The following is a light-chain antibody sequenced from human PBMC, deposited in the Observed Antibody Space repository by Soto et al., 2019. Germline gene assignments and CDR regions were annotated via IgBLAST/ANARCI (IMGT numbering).Light chain of an antibody. CDR3: QQYGRRQYT. V-gene: IGKV3-20*01. CDR1: QTVFSNY. Sequence: EIVLTQSPGTLSLSPGERATLSCRASQTVFSNYLAWYQQKPGQAPRLLIYAASRRATGVPDRFGGSGSGTDFTLTISRLEPEDFAVYHCQQYGRRQYTFGLGTKLEI. J-gene: IGKJ2*01. CDR2: AAS.